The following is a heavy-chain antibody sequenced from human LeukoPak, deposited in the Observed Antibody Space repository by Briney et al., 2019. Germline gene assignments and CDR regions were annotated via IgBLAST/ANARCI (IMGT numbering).Heavy chain of an antibody. CDR2: IYWDDDK. J-gene: IGHJ4*02. CDR3: AHLLGTTPFDY. Sequence: SGPTLVNSTQTLTLICTFSGFSLSTSGVGVGWIRQPPGKALEWLALIYWDDDKRYSPSLKSRLTIIKDTSKNQVLLTMTSMDPVDTATYYCAHLLGTTPFDYWGQGTLVTVSS. D-gene: IGHD1-7*01. V-gene: IGHV2-5*02. CDR1: GFSLSTSGVG.